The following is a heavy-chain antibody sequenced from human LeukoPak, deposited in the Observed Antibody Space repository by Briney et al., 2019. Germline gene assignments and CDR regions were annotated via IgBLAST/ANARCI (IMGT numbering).Heavy chain of an antibody. V-gene: IGHV3-7*01. D-gene: IGHD3-10*01. CDR3: ARDGYGSGSYYNEIFDY. J-gene: IGHJ4*02. CDR2: IKEDGSEK. Sequence: PGGSLRLSCAASGFTFSDYYMSWIRQAPGKGLEWVANIKEDGSEKYYVDSVKGRFTISRDNAKNSLYLQMNSLRAEDTAVYYCARDGYGSGSYYNEIFDYWGQGTLVTVSS. CDR1: GFTFSDYY.